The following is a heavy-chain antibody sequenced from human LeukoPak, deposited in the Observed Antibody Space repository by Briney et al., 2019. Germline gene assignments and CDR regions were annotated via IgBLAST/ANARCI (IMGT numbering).Heavy chain of an antibody. CDR1: GFTFSSYE. D-gene: IGHD3-10*01. CDR2: ITSSGSSI. J-gene: IGHJ4*02. V-gene: IGHV3-48*03. Sequence: GGSLRLSCAASGFTFSSYEMNWVRQAPGKGLEWVSYITSSGSSIYYADSVKGRLTISRDNAKNSLYLQMNSLRAEDTAFYCAKDSGEWFGELSNWGQGTLVTVSS. CDR3: AKDSGEWFGELSN.